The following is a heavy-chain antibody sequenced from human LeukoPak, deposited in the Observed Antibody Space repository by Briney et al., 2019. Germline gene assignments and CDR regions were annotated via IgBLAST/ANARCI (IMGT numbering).Heavy chain of an antibody. Sequence: SVKVSCKASGGTFSSYAISWVRQAPGQGLEWMGRIIPILGIANYAQKFQGRVSMTRDTSTSTVYMELSSLRSEDTAIYYCARVFGWYYDSSDYSRAFDFWGQGTLVTVSS. J-gene: IGHJ4*02. V-gene: IGHV1-69*04. CDR1: GGTFSSYA. CDR3: ARVFGWYYDSSDYSRAFDF. D-gene: IGHD3-22*01. CDR2: IIPILGIA.